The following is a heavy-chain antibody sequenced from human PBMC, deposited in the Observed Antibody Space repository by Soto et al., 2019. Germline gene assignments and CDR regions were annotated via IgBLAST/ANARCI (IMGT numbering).Heavy chain of an antibody. J-gene: IGHJ4*02. V-gene: IGHV4-59*01. CDR1: GGSISSYY. CDR3: ARGRVPFDD. CDR2: IYYSGST. D-gene: IGHD3-10*01. Sequence: PSETLSLTCTVSGGSISSYYWTWIRQPPGKGLEWIGHIYYSGSTNYNPSLKSRITISADTSKNEFSLKLNSVTAADTAVYYCARGRVPFDDWGLGSLVTVSS.